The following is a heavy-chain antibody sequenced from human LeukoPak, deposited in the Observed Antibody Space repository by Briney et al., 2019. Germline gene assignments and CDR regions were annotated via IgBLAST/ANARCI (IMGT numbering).Heavy chain of an antibody. J-gene: IGHJ4*02. Sequence: SETLSPTCTVSGGSISSGDYYWSWIRQPPGKGLEWIGYIYYSGSTYYNPSLKSRVTISVDTSKNQFSLKLSSVTAADTAVYYCARVSCTNGVCYYFDYWGQGTLVTVSS. D-gene: IGHD2-8*01. CDR1: GGSISSGDYY. V-gene: IGHV4-30-4*01. CDR2: IYYSGST. CDR3: ARVSCTNGVCYYFDY.